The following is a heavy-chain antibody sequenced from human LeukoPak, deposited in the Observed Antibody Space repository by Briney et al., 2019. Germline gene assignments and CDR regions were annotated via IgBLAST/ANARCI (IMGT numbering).Heavy chain of an antibody. D-gene: IGHD2-21*02. Sequence: SETLSLTCTVSGGSISSYYWSWIRQPPGKGLEWIGYIYYSGSTNYNPSLKSRVTISVDTSKNQFSLKLSSVTAADTAVYYCARFDAAWRYCGGDCAALDAFDIWGQGTMVTVSS. J-gene: IGHJ3*02. CDR2: IYYSGST. CDR1: GGSISSYY. V-gene: IGHV4-59*01. CDR3: ARFDAAWRYCGGDCAALDAFDI.